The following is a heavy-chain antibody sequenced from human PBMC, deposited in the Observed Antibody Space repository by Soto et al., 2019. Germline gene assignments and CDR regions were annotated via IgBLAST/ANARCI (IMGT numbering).Heavy chain of an antibody. Sequence: QVQLQESGPGLVKPSQTLSLTCTVSGGSISSGGYYWSWIRQHPGKGLEWIGYIYYSGSTYYNPSRKRRVTISVDTSKNQFALKLSSVTAADTAVYYCARTYCGGDCHADYWGQGTLVTVSS. D-gene: IGHD2-21*02. J-gene: IGHJ4*02. CDR3: ARTYCGGDCHADY. V-gene: IGHV4-31*03. CDR1: GGSISSGGYY. CDR2: IYYSGST.